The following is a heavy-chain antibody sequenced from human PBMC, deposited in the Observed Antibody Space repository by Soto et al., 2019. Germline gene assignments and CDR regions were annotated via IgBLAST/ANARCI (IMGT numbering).Heavy chain of an antibody. CDR2: MNPNSGNT. CDR1: GYTNTSYD. J-gene: IGHJ4*02. CDR3: ARGYSDHIWGSYRIFDY. V-gene: IGHV1-8*01. D-gene: IGHD3-16*02. Sequence: ASVKVSCKASGYTNTSYDMNWVRQENEQGLEWMGWMNPNSGNTGYAQKFQGRVTMTRNTSISTAYMELSSLRSEDTAVYYCARGYSDHIWGSYRIFDYWGQGTLVTVSS.